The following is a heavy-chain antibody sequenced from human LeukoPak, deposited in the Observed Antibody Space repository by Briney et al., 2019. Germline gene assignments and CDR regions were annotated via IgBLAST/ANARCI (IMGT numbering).Heavy chain of an antibody. D-gene: IGHD3-10*01. CDR3: ARGAVWGVLTYFDY. CDR1: GFTFSSYA. V-gene: IGHV3-30*04. Sequence: GGSLRLSCAASGFTFSSYAMHWVRQAPGKGLEWVAVISYDGSNKYYAVSVKGRFTISRDNSKNTLYLQMNSLRAEDTAVYYCARGAVWGVLTYFDYWGQGTLVTVSS. CDR2: ISYDGSNK. J-gene: IGHJ4*02.